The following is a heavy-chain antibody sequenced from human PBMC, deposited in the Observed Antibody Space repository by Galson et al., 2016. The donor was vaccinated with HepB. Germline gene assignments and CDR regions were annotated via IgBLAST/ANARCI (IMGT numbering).Heavy chain of an antibody. V-gene: IGHV3-30*03. CDR2: ISYDGSNK. Sequence: SLRLSCAASGFTFRNYGMHWVRQAPGKGLEWVAVISYDGSNKYSADSVKGRFTISRDNSKNTLYLQMNSLRAEDTAVYYCGRDGEFDYYYGTDVWGQGTTVTVSS. J-gene: IGHJ6*02. CDR1: GFTFRNYG. CDR3: GRDGEFDYYYGTDV.